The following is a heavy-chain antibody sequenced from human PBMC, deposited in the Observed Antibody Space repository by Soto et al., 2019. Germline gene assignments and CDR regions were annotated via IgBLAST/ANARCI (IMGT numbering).Heavy chain of an antibody. CDR1: GFTFSDYY. Sequence: QVQLVESGGGLVKPGGSLRLSCAASGFTFSDYYMSWIRQAPGKGLEWVSYISSSSSYTNYADSVKGRFTISRDNAKNSLYLQMTSLRAEDTAVYYCARTSSRWFGELYLDYWGQGTLVTVSS. D-gene: IGHD3-10*01. J-gene: IGHJ4*02. CDR3: ARTSSRWFGELYLDY. V-gene: IGHV3-11*05. CDR2: ISSSSSYT.